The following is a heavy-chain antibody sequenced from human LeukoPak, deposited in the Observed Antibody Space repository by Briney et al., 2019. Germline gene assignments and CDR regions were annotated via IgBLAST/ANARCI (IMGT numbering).Heavy chain of an antibody. V-gene: IGHV1-58*01. J-gene: IGHJ4*02. CDR1: GFTFTSSA. D-gene: IGHD3-10*01. Sequence: ASVKVSCKASGFTFTSSAVQWVRQARGQRLEWIGWIVVGSGNTNYAQKFQERVTITRDMSTSTAYMELSSLRSEDTAVYYCAADSHYYGSGSYEGIWGQGTLVTVSP. CDR3: AADSHYYGSGSYEGI. CDR2: IVVGSGNT.